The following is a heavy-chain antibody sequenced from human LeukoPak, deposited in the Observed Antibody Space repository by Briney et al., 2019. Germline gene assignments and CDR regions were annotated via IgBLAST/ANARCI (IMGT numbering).Heavy chain of an antibody. CDR2: IYYIGST. V-gene: IGHV4-59*01. D-gene: IGHD3-10*01. Sequence: SETLSLTCTVSGGSISSYYWSWIRQPPGKGLEWIGYIYYIGSTNYNPSLKSRVTISVDTSKNQFSLRLSSVTAADTAVYYCASGTPSMLRGVPGAFDIWGQGTMVTVSS. CDR3: ASGTPSMLRGVPGAFDI. CDR1: GGSISSYY. J-gene: IGHJ3*02.